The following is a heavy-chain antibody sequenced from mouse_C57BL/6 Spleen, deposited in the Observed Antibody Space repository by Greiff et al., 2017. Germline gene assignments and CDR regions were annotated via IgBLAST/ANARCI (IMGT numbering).Heavy chain of an antibody. CDR1: GFSLTSYG. V-gene: IGHV2-5*01. D-gene: IGHD2-4*01. J-gene: IGHJ1*03. CDR3: AAYDYDGYVDV. CDR2: LWRGGST. Sequence: VKLQESGPGLVQPSQSLSITCTVSGFSLTSYGVHWVRQSPGKGLEWLGVLWRGGSTDYNAAFMSRLSITKDNSKSQVFFKMNSLQADDTAIYYCAAYDYDGYVDVWGTGTTVTVSS.